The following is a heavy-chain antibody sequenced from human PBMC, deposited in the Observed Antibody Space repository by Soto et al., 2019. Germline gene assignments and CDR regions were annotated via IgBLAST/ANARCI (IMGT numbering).Heavy chain of an antibody. V-gene: IGHV4-31*03. CDR1: GGSISSGGYY. Sequence: PSETLSLTCTVSGGSISSGGYYWSWIRQHPGKGLEWIGYIYYSGSTYYNPSLKSRVTISVDTSKNQFSLKLSSVTAADTAVYYCARGRRDNCSGGSCYFRDSYYYYGMDVWGQGTTVTVSS. CDR2: IYYSGST. J-gene: IGHJ6*02. CDR3: ARGRRDNCSGGSCYFRDSYYYYGMDV. D-gene: IGHD2-15*01.